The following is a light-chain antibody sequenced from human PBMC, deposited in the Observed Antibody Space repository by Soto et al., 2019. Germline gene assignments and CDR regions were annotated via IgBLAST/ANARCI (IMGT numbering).Light chain of an antibody. CDR3: QHYNNWPFT. Sequence: EIVMTQSPATLSVSPGESATLSCRASQSVSTNLAWYQQRPGQAPSLVIYGASARATGVPARFSGGGSGTEFTLTISSLQSEDFAVYYCQHYNNWPFTVGQGTKLEIK. V-gene: IGKV3-15*01. CDR2: GAS. J-gene: IGKJ2*01. CDR1: QSVSTN.